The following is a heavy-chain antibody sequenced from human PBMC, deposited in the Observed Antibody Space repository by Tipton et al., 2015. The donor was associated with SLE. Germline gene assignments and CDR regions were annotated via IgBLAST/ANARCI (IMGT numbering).Heavy chain of an antibody. CDR1: GFTFSSYT. CDR2: ISSSHIA. D-gene: IGHD1-26*01. Sequence: GSLRLSCAASGFTFSSYTMNWVRQAPGKGLEWVSYISSSHIAYYADSVKGRFTSSRDNVQNSLFLQMDNLRVEDTAVYYCTREGAVGANFRQSYYFMDLWGEGTTVTVSS. V-gene: IGHV3-48*01. CDR3: TREGAVGANFRQSYYFMDL. J-gene: IGHJ6*03.